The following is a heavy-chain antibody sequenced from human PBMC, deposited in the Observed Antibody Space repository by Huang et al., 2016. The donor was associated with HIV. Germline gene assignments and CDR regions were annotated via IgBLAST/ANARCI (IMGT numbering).Heavy chain of an antibody. V-gene: IGHV4-39*01. J-gene: IGHJ4*02. D-gene: IGHD3-10*01. CDR1: GGSITASNYY. CDR3: ARHFGSWSGYFDS. CDR2: IYYSGDT. Sequence: QLQLQESGPGLVRPSETLSLICTVSGGSITASNYYWGWIRQPPGKGLEWIGSIYYSGDTDYNPSLKGRVTRSVDTSKNRFSLDIRSVAVADTAIYYCARHFGSWSGYFDSWGQGTLVPVSS.